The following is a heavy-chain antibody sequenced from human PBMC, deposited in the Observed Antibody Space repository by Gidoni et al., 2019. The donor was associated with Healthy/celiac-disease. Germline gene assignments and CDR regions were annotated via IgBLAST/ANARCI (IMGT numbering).Heavy chain of an antibody. Sequence: QVQLVQSGAEVKKPGASVKVSCKVSGYTLTELSMHWVRQAPGKGLEWMGGFDPEDGETIYAQKFQGRVTMTEDTSTDTAYMELSSLRSEDTAVYYCATGGYCSGGSCTPYDAFDIWGQGTMVTVSS. CDR3: ATGGYCSGGSCTPYDAFDI. CDR2: FDPEDGET. V-gene: IGHV1-24*01. J-gene: IGHJ3*02. D-gene: IGHD2-15*01. CDR1: GYTLTELS.